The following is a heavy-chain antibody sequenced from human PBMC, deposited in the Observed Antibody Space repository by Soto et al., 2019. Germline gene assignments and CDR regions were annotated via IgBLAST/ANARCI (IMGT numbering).Heavy chain of an antibody. J-gene: IGHJ6*02. CDR3: ARDRGYSGYEGDYYYGMDV. CDR2: INPSGGST. D-gene: IGHD5-12*01. CDR1: GYTFTSYY. V-gene: IGHV1-46*01. Sequence: ASVKVSCKASGYTFTSYYMHLVQQAPGQGLEWMGIINPSGGSTSYAQKFQGRVTMTRDTSTSTVYMELSSLRSEDTAVYYCARDRGYSGYEGDYYYGMDVWGQGTTVTVS.